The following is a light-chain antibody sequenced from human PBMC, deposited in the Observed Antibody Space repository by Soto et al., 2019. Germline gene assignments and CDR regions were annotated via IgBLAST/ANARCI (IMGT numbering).Light chain of an antibody. CDR2: DAS. J-gene: IGKJ1*01. CDR3: QQYNSFSWT. V-gene: IGKV1-5*01. CDR1: QSITIW. Sequence: DFQMTQSPSTLSASVGDSVTITCRASQSITIWLAWYQQKPGKAPKLLIYDASSLEGGVPSRFSGSGSGTEFTLTISGLQPDDFATYYCQQYNSFSWTFGQGTKVDIK.